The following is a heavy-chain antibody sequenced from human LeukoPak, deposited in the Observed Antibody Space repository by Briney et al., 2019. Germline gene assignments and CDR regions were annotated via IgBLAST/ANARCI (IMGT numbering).Heavy chain of an antibody. Sequence: SETLSLTCAVYGGSFSGYYWSWIRQPPGKGLEWIGEINHSGSTNYNPSPKSRVTISVDTSKNQFSLKLSSVTAADTAVYYCARGLSLVGATNDYWGQGTLVTVSS. CDR2: INHSGST. D-gene: IGHD1-26*01. V-gene: IGHV4-34*01. CDR1: GGSFSGYY. J-gene: IGHJ4*02. CDR3: ARGLSLVGATNDY.